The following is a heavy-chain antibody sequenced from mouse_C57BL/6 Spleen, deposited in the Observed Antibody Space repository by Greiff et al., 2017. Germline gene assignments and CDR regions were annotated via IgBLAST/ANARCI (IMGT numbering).Heavy chain of an antibody. CDR3: AREEYDGYSLYAMDY. D-gene: IGHD2-3*01. CDR2: INPYNGGT. V-gene: IGHV1-19*01. CDR1: GYTFTDYY. J-gene: IGHJ4*01. Sequence: EVQLQQSGPVLVKPGASVKMSCKASGYTFTDYYMNWVKQSHGKSLEWIGVINPYNGGTSYNQKFKGKATLTVDKSSSTAYMELNSLTSEDSAVYYCAREEYDGYSLYAMDYWGQGTSVTVSS.